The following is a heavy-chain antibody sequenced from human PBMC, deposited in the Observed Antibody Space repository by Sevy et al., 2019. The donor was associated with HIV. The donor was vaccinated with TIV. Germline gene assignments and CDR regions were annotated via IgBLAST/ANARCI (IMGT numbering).Heavy chain of an antibody. CDR3: AKDFHVFGSPSLYYFDF. V-gene: IGHV3-30*18. CDR2: ISYDGSNK. J-gene: IGHJ4*02. D-gene: IGHD3-10*01. CDR1: GLVFSDFA. Sequence: GGSLRLSCAASGLVFSDFAMHWVRQAPGKGLEWVALISYDGSNKYYAESVKGRFTISRDNSKRTLYLQMNSLRTEDTAIYYCAKDFHVFGSPSLYYFDFWGQGTLVTVSS.